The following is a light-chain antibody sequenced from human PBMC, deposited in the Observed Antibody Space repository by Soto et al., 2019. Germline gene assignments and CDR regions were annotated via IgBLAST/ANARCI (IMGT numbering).Light chain of an antibody. CDR2: KAS. J-gene: IGKJ1*01. Sequence: DIQMTQSPSSLSASVGDRVTITCRASQSISSWLAWYQQKPGKAPNLLIYKASHLENGVPSRFSGSGSGTEFTLTISSLQSEDFAVYYCQQYSIWRTFGQGTKVDIK. CDR3: QQYSIWRT. CDR1: QSISSW. V-gene: IGKV1-5*03.